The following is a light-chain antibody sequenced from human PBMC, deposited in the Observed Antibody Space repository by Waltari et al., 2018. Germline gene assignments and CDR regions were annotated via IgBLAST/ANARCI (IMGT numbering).Light chain of an antibody. CDR3: QQYDNLPPRVT. Sequence: DIQMTQSPSSLSASVGDRVTITCQASQDISNYLNWYQKKPGKAPKLLIYDASNLETGVPSRFSGSGSGTDFTFTISSLQPEDIATYYCQQYDNLPPRVTFGPGTKVGIK. J-gene: IGKJ3*01. CDR1: QDISNY. CDR2: DAS. V-gene: IGKV1-33*01.